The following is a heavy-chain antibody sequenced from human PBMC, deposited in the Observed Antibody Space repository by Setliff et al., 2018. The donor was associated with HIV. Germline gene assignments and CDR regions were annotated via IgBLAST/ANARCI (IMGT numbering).Heavy chain of an antibody. CDR2: IIPILGVA. CDR3: ARDQGLTVTHSDDAFDI. J-gene: IGHJ3*02. Sequence: SVKVSCKASRSTFNSHTINWVRQAPGQGLDWMGRIIPILGVANYAQRFQGKVTITADESTSTAYMELSSLRSEDTAVYYCARDQGLTVTHSDDAFDIWGQGTMVTVSS. CDR1: RSTFNSHT. D-gene: IGHD4-17*01. V-gene: IGHV1-69*04.